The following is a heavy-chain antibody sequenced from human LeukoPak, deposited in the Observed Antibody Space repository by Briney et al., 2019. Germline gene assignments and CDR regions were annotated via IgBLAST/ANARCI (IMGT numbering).Heavy chain of an antibody. CDR2: ISAYNGNT. Sequence: ASVKVSCKASGYTFTSHGISWVRQAPGQGLEWMGWISAYNGNTIYAQKFQGRVTMTRDTSTSTVYMELSSLRSEDTAVYYCARGWGFVVVTADDAFDIWGQGTMVTVSS. V-gene: IGHV1-18*01. CDR3: ARGWGFVVVTADDAFDI. CDR1: GYTFTSHG. D-gene: IGHD2-21*02. J-gene: IGHJ3*02.